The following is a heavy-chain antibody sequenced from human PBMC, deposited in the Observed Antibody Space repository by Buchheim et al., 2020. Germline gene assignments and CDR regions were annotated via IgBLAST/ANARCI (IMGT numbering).Heavy chain of an antibody. CDR3: AKGAAAGTYNWFDP. CDR1: GFTFSSYG. D-gene: IGHD6-13*01. Sequence: QVQLVESGGGVVQPGRSLRLSCAASGFTFSSYGMHWVRQAPGKGLEWVAVISYDGRNKYYADSVKGRFTISRDNYKNTLYLQMNGLRAEDTAVYYCAKGAAAGTYNWFDPWGQGT. CDR2: ISYDGRNK. J-gene: IGHJ5*02. V-gene: IGHV3-30*18.